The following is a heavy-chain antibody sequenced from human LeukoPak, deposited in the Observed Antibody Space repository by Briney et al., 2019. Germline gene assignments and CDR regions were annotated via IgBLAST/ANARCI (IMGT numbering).Heavy chain of an antibody. J-gene: IGHJ3*02. Sequence: GGSLRLSCAASGFTFSDYYMSWIRQAPGKGLEWLSYTISTGGTIYYADSVKGRFTISRDNAKNSLYLQMNSLRAEDTAVYYCAGYSSGWFGAFHIWGQGAMVTVSS. V-gene: IGHV3-11*04. CDR1: GFTFSDYY. CDR3: AGYSSGWFGAFHI. CDR2: TISTGGTI. D-gene: IGHD6-19*01.